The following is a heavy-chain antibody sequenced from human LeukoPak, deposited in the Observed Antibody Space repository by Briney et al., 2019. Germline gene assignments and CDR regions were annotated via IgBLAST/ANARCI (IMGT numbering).Heavy chain of an antibody. CDR2: IYVSGN. J-gene: IGHJ6*03. CDR1: GCSINTYN. CDR3: ARQIGWGIGDIDV. V-gene: IGHV4-59*08. Sequence: PSETLSLTCTVSGCSINTYNWSWVRQAQGKGLKGIGYIYVSGNRYNPYLQSLVPISVDTSSNQFFLKMSSLTAADPAVYYCARQIGWGIGDIDVWGKGTKVSV. D-gene: IGHD2-8*02.